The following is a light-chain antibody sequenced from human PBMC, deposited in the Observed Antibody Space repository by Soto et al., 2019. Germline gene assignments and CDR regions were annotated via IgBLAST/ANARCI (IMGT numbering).Light chain of an antibody. J-gene: IGLJ1*01. CDR2: DVS. Sequence: QSALTQPRSVSGSPGQSVTISCTGTSSDVGGYNYVSWYQHHPGRAPKLLIYDVSKRPSGVPDRFSGSKSGNTASLTISGLQAEDEADYYCGSYAGSYIPHVFGTGTKLTVL. CDR1: SSDVGGYNY. V-gene: IGLV2-11*01. CDR3: GSYAGSYIPHV.